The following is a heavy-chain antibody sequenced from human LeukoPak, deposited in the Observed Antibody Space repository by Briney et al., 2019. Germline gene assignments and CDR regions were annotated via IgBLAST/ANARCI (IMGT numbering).Heavy chain of an antibody. V-gene: IGHV4-4*07. D-gene: IGHD6-13*01. CDR1: GGSISSYY. Sequence: PSQTLSLTCTVSGGSISSYYWSWVRQPAGKGLEWIGRIYASGNTNYNPSLKGRVTMTVDTSKNQFSLNLSSVTAADTAVYYCARGRGSSWYYFDSWGQGTLVTVSS. J-gene: IGHJ4*02. CDR2: IYASGNT. CDR3: ARGRGSSWYYFDS.